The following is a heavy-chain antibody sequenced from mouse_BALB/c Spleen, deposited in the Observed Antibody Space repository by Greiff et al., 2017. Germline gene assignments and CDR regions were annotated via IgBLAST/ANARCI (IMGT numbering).Heavy chain of an antibody. CDR3: ASKDYFDY. J-gene: IGHJ2*01. CDR2: INPSNGRT. Sequence: QVQLQQPGAELVKPGASVKLSCKASGYTFTSYWMHWVKQRPGQGLEWIGEINPSNGRTNYNEKFKSKATLTVDKSSSTAYMQLSSLTSEDSAVYYCASKDYFDYWGQGTTLTVSS. CDR1: GYTFTSYW. V-gene: IGHV1S81*02.